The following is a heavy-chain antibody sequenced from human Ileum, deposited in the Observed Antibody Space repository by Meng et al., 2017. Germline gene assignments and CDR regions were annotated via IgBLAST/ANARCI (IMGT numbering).Heavy chain of an antibody. Sequence: GESLKISCVASGPTFTSHGIHWVCQAPGKGLEWVGIMWSDGSNEYSADSVKGRFTISRDNSKNTLYLQINSLRAEDTAVYYCARDRETRRMDLWGEGCTVTVSS. D-gene: IGHD1-26*01. CDR3: ARDRETRRMDL. V-gene: IGHV3-33*01. J-gene: IGHJ6*04. CDR1: GPTFTSHG. CDR2: MWSDGSNE.